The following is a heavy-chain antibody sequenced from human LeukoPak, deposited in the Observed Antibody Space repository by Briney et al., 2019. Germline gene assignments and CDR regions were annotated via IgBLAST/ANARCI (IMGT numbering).Heavy chain of an antibody. D-gene: IGHD1-1*01. CDR2: IYYSGST. CDR1: GGSISSSSYY. V-gene: IGHV4-39*07. Sequence: PSETLSLTCTVSGGSISSSSYYWGWIRQPPGKGLEWIGSIYYSGSTYYNPSLKSRVTISVDTSKNQFSLKLSSVTAADTAVYYCARKSHWNPFDYWGQGTLVTVSS. J-gene: IGHJ4*02. CDR3: ARKSHWNPFDY.